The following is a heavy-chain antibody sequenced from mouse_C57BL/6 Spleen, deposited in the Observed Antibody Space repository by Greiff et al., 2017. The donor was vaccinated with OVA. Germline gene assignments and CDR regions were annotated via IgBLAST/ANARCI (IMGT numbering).Heavy chain of an antibody. J-gene: IGHJ2*01. CDR1: GYAFSSSW. D-gene: IGHD2-1*01. Sequence: VKLQESGPELVKPGASVKISCKASGYAFSSSWMNWVKQRPGKGLEWIGRIYPGDGDTNYNGRFKGKATLTADKSSSTAYMQLSSLTSEDSAVYFCADGNYVDYWGQGTTLTVSS. V-gene: IGHV1-82*01. CDR2: IYPGDGDT. CDR3: ADGNYVDY.